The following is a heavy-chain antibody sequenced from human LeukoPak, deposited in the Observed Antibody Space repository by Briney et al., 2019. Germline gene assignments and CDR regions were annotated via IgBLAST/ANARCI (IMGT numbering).Heavy chain of an antibody. CDR2: FDPEDGET. CDR1: GYTLTELS. J-gene: IGHJ6*02. Sequence: GASVKVSCKVSGYTLTELSMHWVRQAPGKGLEWMGGFDPEDGETIYAQKFQGRVTMTEDTSTDTAYMELSSLRSEDTAVYYCATDRSTMVRSGMDVWGQGTTVTVPS. V-gene: IGHV1-24*01. D-gene: IGHD3-10*01. CDR3: ATDRSTMVRSGMDV.